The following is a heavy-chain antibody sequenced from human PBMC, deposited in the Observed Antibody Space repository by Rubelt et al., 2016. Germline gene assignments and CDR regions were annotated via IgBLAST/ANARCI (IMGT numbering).Heavy chain of an antibody. V-gene: IGHV4-34*01. CDR1: GGSFSGYY. CDR3: ARLGRGGDLDAFDI. J-gene: IGHJ3*02. D-gene: IGHD2-21*02. Sequence: QWGAGLLKPSETLSLTCAVYGGSFSGYYWSWIRQPPGKGLEWIGEINHSGSTNYNPSLKSRVTISVDTSKNQFSLKLSSVTAADTAVYYCARLGRGGDLDAFDIWGQGTMVTVSS. CDR2: INHSGST.